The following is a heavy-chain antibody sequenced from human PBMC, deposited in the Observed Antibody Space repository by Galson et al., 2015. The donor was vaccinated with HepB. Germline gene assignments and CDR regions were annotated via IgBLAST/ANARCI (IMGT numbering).Heavy chain of an antibody. CDR3: AKDRGSCVTTSCSHDF. CDR1: GFTFSSYA. CDR2: ISNSGGTT. V-gene: IGHV3-23*01. D-gene: IGHD2-2*01. Sequence: SLRLSCAASGFTFSSYAMSWVRQAPGKGLEWVSAISNSGGTTYYADSVKGRFTISRDNSKNTLYLQMNSLRAEDTAIHYCAKDRGSCVTTSCSHDFWGQGTLVTVSS. J-gene: IGHJ4*02.